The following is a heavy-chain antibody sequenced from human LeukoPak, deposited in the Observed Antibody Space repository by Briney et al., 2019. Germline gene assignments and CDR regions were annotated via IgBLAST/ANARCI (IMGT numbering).Heavy chain of an antibody. CDR2: ISSGSGYI. D-gene: IGHD2-21*02. Sequence: AGGSLRLSCAASGFTFTSYAMNWVRQAPGEGLEWVSSISSGSGYIYYADSVKGRFTISRDNAKNSLYLQMNSLRAEDTAVYYCARAPVTPEYYFDYWAQGTLVTVSS. V-gene: IGHV3-21*01. J-gene: IGHJ4*02. CDR1: GFTFTSYA. CDR3: ARAPVTPEYYFDY.